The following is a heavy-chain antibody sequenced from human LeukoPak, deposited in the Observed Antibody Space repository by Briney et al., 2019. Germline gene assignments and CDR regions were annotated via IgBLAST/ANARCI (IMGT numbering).Heavy chain of an antibody. CDR2: ISYDGSYK. CDR1: RFTSRSYA. Sequence: GGSLTLSWHASRFTSRSYAMQWVRQAPGKGLEWVALISYDGSYKYYADSVKGRVTISRDNSKNTLSLQMNSLRAEDTAVYYCAKYKESNTYAHWGQGTLVTVSS. D-gene: IGHD2-2*01. V-gene: IGHV3-30*18. J-gene: IGHJ4*02. CDR3: AKYKESNTYAH.